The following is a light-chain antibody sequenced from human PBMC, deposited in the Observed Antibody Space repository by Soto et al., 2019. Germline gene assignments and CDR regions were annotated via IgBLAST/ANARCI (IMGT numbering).Light chain of an antibody. CDR3: QCYSSYPWT. Sequence: QMAQYNSSLSASVGESVTITCRASQSITSNLNWYQQKPGKAPKLLIYDASTLQSGVPSRFSGSGSGTEFSLTISSLQPDDFGTYYCQCYSSYPWTLGQGTKVAIK. V-gene: IGKV1-5*01. CDR2: DAS. J-gene: IGKJ1*01. CDR1: QSITSN.